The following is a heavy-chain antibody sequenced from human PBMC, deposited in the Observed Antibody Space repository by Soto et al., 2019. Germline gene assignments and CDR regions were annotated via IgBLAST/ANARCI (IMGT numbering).Heavy chain of an antibody. J-gene: IGHJ3*02. Sequence: QVQLVQSGAEVKKPGSSVKVSCKASGGTFSSYTISWVRQAPGQGLEWMGRIIPILGIANYAQKFQGRVTITAEXXTXTXXMELSSLRSEDTAVYYCAGDREWCGGEVPPDAFDIWGQGTMVTVSS. CDR3: AGDREWCGGEVPPDAFDI. CDR2: IIPILGIA. D-gene: IGHD3-10*01. V-gene: IGHV1-69*08. CDR1: GGTFSSYT.